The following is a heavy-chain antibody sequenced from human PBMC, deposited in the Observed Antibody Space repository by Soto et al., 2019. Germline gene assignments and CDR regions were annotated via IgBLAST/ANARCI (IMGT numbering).Heavy chain of an antibody. CDR2: SRDKAQGYST. CDR1: GFTLSDHY. D-gene: IGHD3-3*01. CDR3: ASCERFPRVGVDYYALDV. V-gene: IGHV3-72*01. J-gene: IGHJ6*02. Sequence: EVQLVESGGGLVQPGGSLRLSCAGSGFTLSDHYIDWVRQAPGKGLEWVGRSRDKAQGYSTAYAASVKGRFTTSRDESKNSVYLQMNSLKTEDTAVYYCASCERFPRVGVDYYALDVWGQGTTVIVSS.